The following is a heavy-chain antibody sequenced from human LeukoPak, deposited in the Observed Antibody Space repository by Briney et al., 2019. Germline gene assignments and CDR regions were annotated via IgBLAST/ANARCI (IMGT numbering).Heavy chain of an antibody. Sequence: TGGSLRLSCAASGFTFSSYAMSWVRQAPGKGLEWVSAISGSGGSTYYADSVKGRFTISRDNSKNTLYLQMNSLRAEDTAVYYCAKEIVPAAIMVLNGDYYYGMDVWGQGTTVTVSS. CDR3: AKEIVPAAIMVLNGDYYYGMDV. V-gene: IGHV3-23*01. CDR2: ISGSGGST. CDR1: GFTFSSYA. J-gene: IGHJ6*02. D-gene: IGHD2-2*02.